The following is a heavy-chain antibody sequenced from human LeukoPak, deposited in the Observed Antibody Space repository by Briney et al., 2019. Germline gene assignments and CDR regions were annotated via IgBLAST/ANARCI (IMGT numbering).Heavy chain of an antibody. V-gene: IGHV3-23*01. CDR3: AKDSSSWYSFDY. J-gene: IGHJ4*02. D-gene: IGHD6-13*01. Sequence: GGSLRLSCAASGFTFSSYAMSWVRQAPGKGLEWVSAISGSGGSTYYADSVKGRFTISRDNSKNTLYLQVNSLRAEDTAVYYCAKDSSSWYSFDYWGQGTLVTVSS. CDR2: ISGSGGST. CDR1: GFTFSSYA.